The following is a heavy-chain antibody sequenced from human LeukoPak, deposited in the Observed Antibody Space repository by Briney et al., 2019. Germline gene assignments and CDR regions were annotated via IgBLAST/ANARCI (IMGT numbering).Heavy chain of an antibody. J-gene: IGHJ4*02. D-gene: IGHD6-13*01. V-gene: IGHV4-59*08. CDR3: ARHSPIAATGTFDY. CDR2: VYYSGST. CDR1: DRSISGYL. Sequence: SETLSLTCTVSDRSISGYLWRWIRMPPGKGLEWIGYVYYSGSTNYKPSLKRRVTISVYTSKKQFTLNLSSVTAADTAMYYCARHSPIAATGTFDYWGQGTLVTVSS.